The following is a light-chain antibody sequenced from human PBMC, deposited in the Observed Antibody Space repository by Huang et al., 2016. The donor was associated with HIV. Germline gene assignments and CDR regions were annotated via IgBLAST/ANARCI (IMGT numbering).Light chain of an antibody. Sequence: DIQMTQSPSSVSASVGDRVAITCRASQNIDSWLTWYQQKPGKAPKRLIYAASSLHSGVPARFSGSGSGTDFTLTINGLQPEDFATYYCQQSNSFPYTFGQGTKLEIK. CDR3: QQSNSFPYT. J-gene: IGKJ2*01. CDR1: QNIDSW. CDR2: AAS. V-gene: IGKV1-12*01.